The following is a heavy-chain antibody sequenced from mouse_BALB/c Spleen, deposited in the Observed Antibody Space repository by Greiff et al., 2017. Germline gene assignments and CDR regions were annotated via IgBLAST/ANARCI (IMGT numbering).Heavy chain of an antibody. CDR3: ARRGTMITYYAMDY. CDR1: GDSITSGY. V-gene: IGHV3-8*02. CDR2: ISYSGST. D-gene: IGHD2-4*01. Sequence: EVQRVESGPSLVKPSQTLSLTCSVTGDSITSGYWNWIRKFPGNKLEYMGYISYSGSTYYNPSLKSRISITRDTSKNQYYLQLNSVTTEDTATYYCARRGTMITYYAMDYWGQGTSVTVSS. J-gene: IGHJ4*01.